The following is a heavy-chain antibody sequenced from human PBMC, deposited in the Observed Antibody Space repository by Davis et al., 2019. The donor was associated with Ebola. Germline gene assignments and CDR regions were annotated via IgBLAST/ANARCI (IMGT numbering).Heavy chain of an antibody. CDR1: GFTFTWTW. Sequence: GAFLKTSCAASGFTFTWTWMHWVRQAPGKGLMWVSRINADGTTTGYADSVKGRFTISRDNAKNTLYLQMSSLRPEDTAVYYCARGGGIVGATVDNWGQGTLVTVSS. CDR2: INADGTTT. CDR3: ARGGGIVGATVDN. V-gene: IGHV3-74*01. D-gene: IGHD1-26*01. J-gene: IGHJ4*02.